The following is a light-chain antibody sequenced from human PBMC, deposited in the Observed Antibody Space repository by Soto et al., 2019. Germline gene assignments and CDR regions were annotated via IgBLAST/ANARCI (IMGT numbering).Light chain of an antibody. CDR3: SSYTTSSIPHVV. J-gene: IGLJ2*01. CDR1: STDVGGYNS. CDR2: EVT. V-gene: IGLV2-14*01. Sequence: QSALTQPASVSGSPGQSITISCTGTSTDVGGYNSVSWYQQHPGKAPKLMIYEVTNRPSGVSNRFSGSKSGNTASLTISGLQAEDEADYYCSSYTTSSIPHVVFGGGTQLTVL.